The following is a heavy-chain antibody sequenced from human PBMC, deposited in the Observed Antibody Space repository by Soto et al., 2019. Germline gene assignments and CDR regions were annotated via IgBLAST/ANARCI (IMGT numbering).Heavy chain of an antibody. CDR2: IIPILGIA. J-gene: IGHJ5*02. CDR1: GGTFSSCT. CDR3: ARDREFHGWFDP. D-gene: IGHD2-21*01. Sequence: SVKVSCKASGGTFSSCTISWVRQAPGQGLEWMGRIIPILGIANYAQKFQGRVTITADKSTSTAYMELSSLRSEDTAVYYCARDREFHGWFDPWGQGTLVTVSS. V-gene: IGHV1-69*04.